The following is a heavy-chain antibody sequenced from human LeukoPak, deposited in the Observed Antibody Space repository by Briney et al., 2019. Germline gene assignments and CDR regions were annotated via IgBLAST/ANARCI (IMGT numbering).Heavy chain of an antibody. Sequence: SQTLSLTCTVSGGSISSGGYSWSWIRQHPGKGLEWIGVVYYNGKTYYNPSLKSRLTMSVDTSRNQFSLNLSSVTAADTAVYYCYASGRLLPSDDWGQGTLVTVSS. CDR1: GGSISSGGYS. D-gene: IGHD3-10*01. CDR3: YASGRLLPSDD. V-gene: IGHV4-30-2*03. J-gene: IGHJ4*02. CDR2: VYYNGKT.